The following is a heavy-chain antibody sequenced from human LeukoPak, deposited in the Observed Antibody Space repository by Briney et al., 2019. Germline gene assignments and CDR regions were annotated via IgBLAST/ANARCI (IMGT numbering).Heavy chain of an antibody. Sequence: ASVKVSCKASGYTFTSYDINWVRQATGQGLEWMGWMNPNSGNTGYAQKFQGRVTITRNTSISTAYMELSSLRSEDTAVYYCARGQYYYDSTRPPGDYWGQGTLVIVSS. V-gene: IGHV1-8*03. CDR3: ARGQYYYDSTRPPGDY. CDR1: GYTFTSYD. D-gene: IGHD3-22*01. J-gene: IGHJ4*02. CDR2: MNPNSGNT.